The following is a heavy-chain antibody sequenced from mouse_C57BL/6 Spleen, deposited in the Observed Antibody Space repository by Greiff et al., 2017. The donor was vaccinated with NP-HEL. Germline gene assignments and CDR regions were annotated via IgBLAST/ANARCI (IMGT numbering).Heavy chain of an antibody. V-gene: IGHV1-53*01. J-gene: IGHJ4*01. Sequence: QVQLQQPGTELVKPGASVKLSCKASGYTFTSYWMHWVKQRPGQGLEWIGNINPSNGGTNYNEKFKSKATLTVDKSSSTAYMQLSSLTSEDSAVYYCAREGAYYYGSSPRYWAMDYWGQGTSVTVSS. CDR1: GYTFTSYW. CDR2: INPSNGGT. CDR3: AREGAYYYGSSPRYWAMDY. D-gene: IGHD1-1*01.